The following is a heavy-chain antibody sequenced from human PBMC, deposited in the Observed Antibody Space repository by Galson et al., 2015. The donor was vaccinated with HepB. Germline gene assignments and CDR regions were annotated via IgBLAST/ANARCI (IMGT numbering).Heavy chain of an antibody. V-gene: IGHV4-39*07. Sequence: LSLTCTVSGGSISSSSYYWGWIRQPPGKGLEWIGSIYYSGSTYYNPSLKSRVTISVDTSKNQFSLKLSSVTAADTAVYYCAKIHDILTGYWDDYRGQGTLVTVSS. CDR1: GGSISSSSYY. J-gene: IGHJ4*02. CDR2: IYYSGST. CDR3: AKIHDILTGYWDDY. D-gene: IGHD3-9*01.